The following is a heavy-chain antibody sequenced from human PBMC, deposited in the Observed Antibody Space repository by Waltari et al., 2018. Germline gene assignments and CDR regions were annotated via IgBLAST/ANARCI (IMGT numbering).Heavy chain of an antibody. J-gene: IGHJ3*02. CDR2: IYTSGGT. Sequence: QVQLQESGPGLVKPSETLSLTCTVSGGSISSYYWSWIRQPAGKGLEWLGRIYTSGGTHYNPSLKSRVNMSLDTSKNHFSRKRSSVTAADTAVYYCARDEYYYDSSGSNPSDAFDIWGQGTMVTVSS. CDR3: ARDEYYYDSSGSNPSDAFDI. V-gene: IGHV4-4*07. CDR1: GGSISSYY. D-gene: IGHD3-22*01.